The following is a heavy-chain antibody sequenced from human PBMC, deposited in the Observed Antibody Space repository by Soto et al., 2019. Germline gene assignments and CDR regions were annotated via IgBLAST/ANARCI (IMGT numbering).Heavy chain of an antibody. Sequence: ASVKVSCKASGYTFTSYGISWVRQAPGQGLEWMGWISAYNGNTNYAQKLQGRVTMTTDTSTSTAYMELRSLRSDDTAVYYCARDSDDFWSGYPSTWFDPWGQGTLVTVSS. CDR3: ARDSDDFWSGYPSTWFDP. D-gene: IGHD3-3*01. J-gene: IGHJ5*02. CDR1: GYTFTSYG. V-gene: IGHV1-18*01. CDR2: ISAYNGNT.